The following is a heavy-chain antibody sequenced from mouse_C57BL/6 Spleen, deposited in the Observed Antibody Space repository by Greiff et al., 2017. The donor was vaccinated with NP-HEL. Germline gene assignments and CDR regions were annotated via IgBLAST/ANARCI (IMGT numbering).Heavy chain of an antibody. CDR3: ARGVYSNYEGAYFDY. J-gene: IGHJ2*01. CDR2: IYPRSGNT. CDR1: GYTFTSYG. D-gene: IGHD2-5*01. Sequence: QVQLQQSGAELARPGASVKLSCKASGYTFTSYGISWVKQRTGQGLEWIGEIYPRSGNTYYNEKFKGKATLTADKSSSTAYMELRSLTSEDSAVYFCARGVYSNYEGAYFDYWGQGTTLTVSS. V-gene: IGHV1-81*01.